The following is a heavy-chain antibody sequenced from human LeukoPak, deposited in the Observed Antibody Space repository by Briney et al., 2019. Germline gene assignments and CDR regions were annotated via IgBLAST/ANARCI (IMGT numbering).Heavy chain of an antibody. CDR2: INAGNGNT. CDR3: ARAGYCSSTSCYQEPVDY. Sequence: ASVKVSCKASGYTFTSYAMHWVRQAPGQRLEWMGWINAGNGNTKYSQKFQGRVTITRDTSASTAYMELSSLRSEDTAVYYCARAGYCSSTSCYQEPVDYWGQGTLVTVSS. V-gene: IGHV1-3*01. J-gene: IGHJ4*02. D-gene: IGHD2-2*03. CDR1: GYTFTSYA.